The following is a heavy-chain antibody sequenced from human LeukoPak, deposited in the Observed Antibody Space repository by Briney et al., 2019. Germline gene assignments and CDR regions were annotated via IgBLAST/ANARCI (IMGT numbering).Heavy chain of an antibody. J-gene: IGHJ4*02. CDR1: GGSISSSSYY. D-gene: IGHD2-15*01. V-gene: IGHV4-39*07. CDR3: ASVARGRYCSGGSCSNY. CDR2: IYYSGST. Sequence: SETLSLTCTVSGGSISSSSYYWGWIRQPPGKGLEWIGSIYYSGSTYYNPSLKSRVTISVDTSKNQFSLKLSSVTAADTAVYYCASVARGRYCSGGSCSNYWGQGTLVTVSS.